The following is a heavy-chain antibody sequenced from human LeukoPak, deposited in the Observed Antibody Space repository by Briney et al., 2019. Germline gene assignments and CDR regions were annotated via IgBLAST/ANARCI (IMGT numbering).Heavy chain of an antibody. CDR1: GYTFISYD. CDR2: ISAYNGNT. Sequence: GAAVKVSCKASGYTFISYDISWVRQAPGQGLEWMGWISAYNGNTNYAQKLQGRVTMTTDTSTSTAYMELRSLRSDDTAVYYCARGLTVFGVVGGWFDPWGQGTLVTVSP. D-gene: IGHD3-3*01. CDR3: ARGLTVFGVVGGWFDP. J-gene: IGHJ5*02. V-gene: IGHV1-18*01.